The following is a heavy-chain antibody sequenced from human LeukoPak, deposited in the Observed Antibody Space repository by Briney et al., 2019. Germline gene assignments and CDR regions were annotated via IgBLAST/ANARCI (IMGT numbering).Heavy chain of an antibody. CDR1: GYSISSGYY. D-gene: IGHD5-18*01. V-gene: IGHV4-38-2*02. Sequence: KSSETLSLTCTVSGYSISSGYYWGWIRQPPGKGLEWIGSIYHSGGTYYNPSLKSRVTISVDTSKNQFSLKLSSVTAADTAVYYCARQPPQNPWIQLWSPFDPWGQGTLVTVSS. J-gene: IGHJ5*02. CDR3: ARQPPQNPWIQLWSPFDP. CDR2: IYHSGGT.